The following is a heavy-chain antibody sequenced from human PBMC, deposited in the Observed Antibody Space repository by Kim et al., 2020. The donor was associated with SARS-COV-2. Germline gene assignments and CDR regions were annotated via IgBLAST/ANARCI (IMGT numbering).Heavy chain of an antibody. D-gene: IGHD3-3*01. CDR3: ARDFSFGGY. CDR2: ISSSSTI. Sequence: GGSLRLSCAASGFTFSSYSMNWVRQAPGKGLEWVSYISSSSTIYYADSVKGRFTISRDNAKNSLYLQMNSLRDEDTAVYYCARDFSFGGYWGQGTLVTVS. CDR1: GFTFSSYS. J-gene: IGHJ4*02. V-gene: IGHV3-48*02.